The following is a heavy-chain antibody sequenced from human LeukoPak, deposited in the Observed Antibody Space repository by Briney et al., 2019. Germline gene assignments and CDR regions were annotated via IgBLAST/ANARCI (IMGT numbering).Heavy chain of an antibody. J-gene: IGHJ6*03. CDR1: GGSISSSGYY. V-gene: IGHV4-61*02. D-gene: IGHD1-26*01. Sequence: SETLSLTCTVSGGSISSSGYYWSWIRQAAGKGLEWIGRFYTSGSTNYNPSLMSRVLISVDTSKNQFSLNLSSVTAADTAVYYCARGATWVYYMDVWGKGTTVTMSS. CDR3: ARGATWVYYMDV. CDR2: FYTSGST.